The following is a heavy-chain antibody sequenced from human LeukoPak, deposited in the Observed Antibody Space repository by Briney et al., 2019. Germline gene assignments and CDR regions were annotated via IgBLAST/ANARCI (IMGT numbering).Heavy chain of an antibody. CDR3: ARRRYYYGSGFDP. Sequence: SGTLSLTCAVSSGSIFTSNWWSWVRPPPGKGLEWIGQIFHSGSTNYNPSLKSRVTISVDTSKNQFSLKLSSVTAADTAVYYCARRRYYYGSGFDPWGQGTLVTVSS. CDR1: SGSIFTSNW. D-gene: IGHD3-10*01. V-gene: IGHV4-4*02. CDR2: IFHSGST. J-gene: IGHJ5*02.